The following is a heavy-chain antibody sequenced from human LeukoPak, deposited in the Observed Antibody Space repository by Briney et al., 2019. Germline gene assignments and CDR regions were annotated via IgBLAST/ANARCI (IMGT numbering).Heavy chain of an antibody. J-gene: IGHJ4*02. D-gene: IGHD3-10*01. CDR3: ATELWFGESPENFHYFDY. CDR2: IIPILGIA. CDR1: GGTFSSYA. V-gene: IGHV1-69*04. Sequence: VASVKVSCKASGGTFSSYAISWVRQAPGQGLEWMGRIIPILGIANYAQKFQGRVTITADKSTSTAYMELSSLRSEDTAVYYCATELWFGESPENFHYFDYWGQGTLVTVSS.